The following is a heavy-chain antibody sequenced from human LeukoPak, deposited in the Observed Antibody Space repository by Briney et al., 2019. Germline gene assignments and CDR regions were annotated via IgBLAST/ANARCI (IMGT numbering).Heavy chain of an antibody. Sequence: ASVKVSCKASGYSFRNYGISWVRQAPGQGLEWMGWISPYSGSTDYPQKFKGRVTMSTDTSTSTAYMELRSLRSDDTAVYYCARGEIAAAGDYWGQGTLVTVSS. CDR2: ISPYSGST. CDR1: GYSFRNYG. J-gene: IGHJ4*02. CDR3: ARGEIAAAGDY. D-gene: IGHD6-13*01. V-gene: IGHV1-18*01.